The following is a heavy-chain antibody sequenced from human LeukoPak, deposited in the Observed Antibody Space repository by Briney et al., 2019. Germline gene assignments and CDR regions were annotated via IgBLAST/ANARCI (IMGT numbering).Heavy chain of an antibody. D-gene: IGHD6-19*01. J-gene: IGHJ4*02. Sequence: GASVKVSCKSSGSTFTSYGISWVRQAPGQGLEWMGWISAYNGNTNYAQQLQGRVTMTTDTSTSTAYMELSRLRYDDTAVYYCARDQQWLAVNVDYWGQGTLVTVSS. CDR3: ARDQQWLAVNVDY. V-gene: IGHV1-18*01. CDR1: GSTFTSYG. CDR2: ISAYNGNT.